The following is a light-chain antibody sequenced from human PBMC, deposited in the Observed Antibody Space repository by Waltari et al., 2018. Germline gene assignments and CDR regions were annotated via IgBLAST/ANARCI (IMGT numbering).Light chain of an antibody. CDR1: QGISTW. CDR2: AAS. J-gene: IGKJ1*01. V-gene: IGKV1-12*01. CDR3: QQSNSFPWT. Sequence: DIQMTQSPSSVSASVGDRVTITCRASQGISTWLAWYQQKPGEAPKLLIYAASTLQSGVPSRFSGSGTVTDFTLTISSLQAEDFATYYCQQSNSFPWTFGQGTKVEIK.